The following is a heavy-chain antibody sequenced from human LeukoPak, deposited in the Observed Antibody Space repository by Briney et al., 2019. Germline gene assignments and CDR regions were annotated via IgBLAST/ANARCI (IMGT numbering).Heavy chain of an antibody. J-gene: IGHJ4*02. V-gene: IGHV3-23*01. CDR3: AKIAAAMVTNFDY. D-gene: IGHD5-18*01. Sequence: GGSLRLFCAASGFTFSNYAMSWVRQAPGKGLEWVSAISGSGDSTYYGDSVKGRFTISRDNSKNTLFLQMNSLRGEDTAVYYCAKIAAAMVTNFDYWGQGTLVTVSS. CDR1: GFTFSNYA. CDR2: ISGSGDST.